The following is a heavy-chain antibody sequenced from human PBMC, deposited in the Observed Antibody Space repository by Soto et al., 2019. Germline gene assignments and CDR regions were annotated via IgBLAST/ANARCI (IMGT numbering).Heavy chain of an antibody. J-gene: IGHJ4*02. Sequence: QVQLVQSGAEVKKPGASVKVSCKASGYTFTSYYMNWVRQAPGQGLEWMGIINPSGDSTSYAQKCQGRVTMTRDTSTSTVYMDLSSLTSEDTAVYFCARDGPYSAYGVFDYWGQGTLVTVSS. V-gene: IGHV1-46*03. CDR2: INPSGDST. D-gene: IGHD5-12*01. CDR1: GYTFTSYY. CDR3: ARDGPYSAYGVFDY.